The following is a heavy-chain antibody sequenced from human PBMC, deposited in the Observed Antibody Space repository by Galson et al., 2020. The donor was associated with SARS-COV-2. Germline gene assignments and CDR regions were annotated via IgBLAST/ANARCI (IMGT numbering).Heavy chain of an antibody. Sequence: GESLKISCKASRYAFTEFYEHWVRQAPGQGLEWMGIINPGDGGTTYAQKFQDRVTMTRDTSTSTVHMELSSLRSEDTAVYYCARGCRDCFPHYYYYGLDVWGQGTTVTVSS. D-gene: IGHD2-21*02. CDR1: RYAFTEFY. CDR3: ARGCRDCFPHYYYYGLDV. J-gene: IGHJ6*02. CDR2: INPGDGGT. V-gene: IGHV1-46*01.